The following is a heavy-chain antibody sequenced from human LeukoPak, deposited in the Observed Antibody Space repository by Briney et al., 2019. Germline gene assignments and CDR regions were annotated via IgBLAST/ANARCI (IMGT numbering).Heavy chain of an antibody. J-gene: IGHJ4*02. CDR3: TKESSVFNDYVRGSWLADYFDS. CDR1: GFTFGNYA. CDR2: IRGSGGST. Sequence: GGCLRLSFAASGFTFGNYAMSWVRQAPGRGVGWVSTIRGSGGSTYYADSVKGRFTISRDNSKNTLYLQMNSLRADDTAVYYWTKESSVFNDYVRGSWLADYFDSWGQGTLVTVSS. V-gene: IGHV3-23*01. D-gene: IGHD3-16*01.